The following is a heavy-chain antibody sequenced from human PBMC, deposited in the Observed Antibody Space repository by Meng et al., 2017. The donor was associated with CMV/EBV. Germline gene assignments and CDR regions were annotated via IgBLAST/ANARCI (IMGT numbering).Heavy chain of an antibody. V-gene: IGHV1-8*01. Sequence: ASVKVSCKASGYTFTSYDINWVRQATGQGLEWMGSMNPNSGNTGYAQKFQGRVTMTRNTSISTAYMELSSLRSEDTAVYYCARGRRGYSGYDFYDYWGQGTLVTVSS. J-gene: IGHJ4*02. CDR1: GYTFTSYD. D-gene: IGHD5-12*01. CDR3: ARGRRGYSGYDFYDY. CDR2: MNPNSGNT.